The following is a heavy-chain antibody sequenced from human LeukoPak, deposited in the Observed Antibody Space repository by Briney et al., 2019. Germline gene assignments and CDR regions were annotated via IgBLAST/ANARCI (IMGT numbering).Heavy chain of an antibody. D-gene: IGHD4-17*01. CDR2: ISAYNGNT. Sequence: ASVKVSCKASGYTFTSYGISWVRQAPGQGLEWMGWISAYNGNTNYALKLQGRVTMTTDTSTNTAYMELRSLSADDTAVYYCARLTRTTSYMDVWGKGTTVTVSS. J-gene: IGHJ6*03. CDR3: ARLTRTTSYMDV. V-gene: IGHV1-18*01. CDR1: GYTFTSYG.